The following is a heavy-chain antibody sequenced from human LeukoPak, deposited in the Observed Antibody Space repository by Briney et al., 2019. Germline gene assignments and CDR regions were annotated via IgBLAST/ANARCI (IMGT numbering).Heavy chain of an antibody. D-gene: IGHD2-21*02. J-gene: IGHJ4*02. V-gene: IGHV3-23*01. CDR1: GFTVSTYA. Sequence: PGGSLRLACAGSGFTVSTYAMSWVRQAAGKGREWVSAITGSGGSTFYADSVKGRFTISRDNSNNTLYLQMNSLPAEDTAVYYCARPHIVVVTANRWGLDYWGQGTLVTVSS. CDR3: ARPHIVVVTANRWGLDY. CDR2: ITGSGGST.